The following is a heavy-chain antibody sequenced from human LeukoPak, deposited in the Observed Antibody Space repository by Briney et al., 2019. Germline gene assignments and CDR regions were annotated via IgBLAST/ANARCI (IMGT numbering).Heavy chain of an antibody. CDR2: IGIDSGNT. D-gene: IGHD1-1*01. J-gene: IGHJ4*02. Sequence: GGSLRLSCTASGFPFIEYSMNWVRQAPGKGLEWISYIGIDSGNTKYADSVRGRFTISADKAKNSLYLQMNSLRVEDTAVYYCARDHNYAFDNWGQGTLVSGAS. CDR3: ARDHNYAFDN. V-gene: IGHV3-48*01. CDR1: GFPFIEYS.